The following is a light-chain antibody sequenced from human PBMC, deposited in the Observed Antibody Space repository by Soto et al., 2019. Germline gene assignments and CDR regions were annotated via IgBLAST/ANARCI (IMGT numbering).Light chain of an antibody. Sequence: EVVMTQSPATLSVSPGESATLSCRASQRISSLLAWYQRRPGPAPRLLIYGASTRATGIPARFSGSGSGTEFTLTISSRQSEDFAVYYCQQYDNWPRGKFGQGTKVDIK. CDR3: QQYDNWPRGK. CDR2: GAS. V-gene: IGKV3-15*01. J-gene: IGKJ1*01. CDR1: QRISSL.